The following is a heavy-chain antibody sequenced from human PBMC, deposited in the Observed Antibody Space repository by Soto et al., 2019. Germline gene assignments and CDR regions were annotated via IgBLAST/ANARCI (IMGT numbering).Heavy chain of an antibody. Sequence: SETLSLTCTVSGGSISSYYWSWIRQPPGKGLELMGYIYYSGSSSYNPSLKSRGTVSVDTSKNKFSLKLSSVTAADTAVYYCARSYGRYSSGWYLYYFDYWGQGTMVTVYS. CDR1: GGSISSYY. J-gene: IGHJ4*02. CDR3: ARSYGRYSSGWYLYYFDY. CDR2: IYYSGSS. V-gene: IGHV4-59*01. D-gene: IGHD6-19*01.